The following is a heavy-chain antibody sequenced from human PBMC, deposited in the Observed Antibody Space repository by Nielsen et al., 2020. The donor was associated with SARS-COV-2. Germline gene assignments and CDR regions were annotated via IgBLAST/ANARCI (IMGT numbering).Heavy chain of an antibody. CDR2: IYPGDSDT. Sequence: KVSCKGSGYRFTSYWIGWVRQMPGKGLEWMGIIYPGDSDTRYSPSFQGQVTISADKSISTAYLQWSSLKASDTAMYYLSRLSYGSSRGGQDYWGQGTLVTVSS. CDR3: SRLSYGSSRGGQDY. V-gene: IGHV5-51*01. D-gene: IGHD6-13*01. CDR1: GYRFTSYW. J-gene: IGHJ4*02.